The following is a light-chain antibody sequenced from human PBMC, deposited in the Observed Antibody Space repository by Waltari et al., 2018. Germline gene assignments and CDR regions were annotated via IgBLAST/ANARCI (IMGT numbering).Light chain of an antibody. J-gene: IGLJ2*01. CDR3: ATWDDTIGGPV. V-gene: IGLV1-47*01. CDR2: RNN. Sequence: QSVLTQPPSESGTPGQRVIISCSGSRANIGGRYVYWYQHLPGAAPKLLINRNNQGPSGFPCRFSGSKFCTSASLASSGLRSEDEGDYFCATWDDTIGGPVFGGGTKLTVL. CDR1: RANIGGRY.